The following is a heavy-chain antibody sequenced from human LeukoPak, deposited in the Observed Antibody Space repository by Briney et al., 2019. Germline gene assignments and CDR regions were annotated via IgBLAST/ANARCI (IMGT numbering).Heavy chain of an antibody. D-gene: IGHD4-11*01. CDR2: ISGSGGST. J-gene: IGHJ5*02. V-gene: IGHV3-23*01. Sequence: GGSLRLSCAASGFTFSSYAMSWVRQAPGKGLEWVSAISGSGGSTYYADSVKGRFTISRDNSKNTLYLQMNSLRAEDTAVYYCAKDGHDYSNYANWFDPWGQGTLVTVSS. CDR3: AKDGHDYSNYANWFDP. CDR1: GFTFSSYA.